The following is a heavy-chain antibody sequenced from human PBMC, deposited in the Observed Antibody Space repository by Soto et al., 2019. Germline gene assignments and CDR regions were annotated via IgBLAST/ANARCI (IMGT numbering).Heavy chain of an antibody. V-gene: IGHV3-23*01. CDR3: VKYTVTEGLGGS. D-gene: IGHD4-17*01. J-gene: IGHJ5*02. CDR1: GFTFSNYA. Sequence: EVQLLESGGDLVRPGGSLRLSCAASGFTFSNYAMGWVRQAPGKGLDWVSGISRAGTYTFYADSVRGRFSISRDNSRGTLDLYMNALRADDTAVYFCVKYTVTEGLGGSWGQGALVTVSS. CDR2: ISRAGTYT.